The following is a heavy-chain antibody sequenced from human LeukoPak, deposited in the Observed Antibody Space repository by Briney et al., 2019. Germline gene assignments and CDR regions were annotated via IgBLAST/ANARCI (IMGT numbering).Heavy chain of an antibody. J-gene: IGHJ6*03. V-gene: IGHV4-4*07. CDR1: GGSISSYY. CDR2: IYTSGST. CDR3: ARVSGSGSRSYYYYYYMDV. D-gene: IGHD3-10*01. Sequence: PSETLSLTCTVSGGSISSYYWSWIRQPAGKGLEWIGRIYTSGSTNYNPSLKSRVTMSVDTSKNQFSLKLSSVTAADTAVYYCARVSGSGSRSYYYYYYMDVWGKGTTVTVSS.